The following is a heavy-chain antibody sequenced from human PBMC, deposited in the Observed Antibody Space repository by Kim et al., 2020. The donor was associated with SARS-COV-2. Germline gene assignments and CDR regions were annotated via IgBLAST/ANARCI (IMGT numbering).Heavy chain of an antibody. Sequence: SETLSLTCAVYGGSFSGYYWSWIRQPPGKGLEWIGEINHSGSTNYNPSLKSRVTISVDTSKNQFSLKLSSVTAADTAVYYCARGGYFDWSRGGSGKRFQHWGQGTLVTVSS. J-gene: IGHJ1*01. CDR2: INHSGST. CDR3: ARGGYFDWSRGGSGKRFQH. V-gene: IGHV4-34*01. CDR1: GGSFSGYY. D-gene: IGHD3-9*01.